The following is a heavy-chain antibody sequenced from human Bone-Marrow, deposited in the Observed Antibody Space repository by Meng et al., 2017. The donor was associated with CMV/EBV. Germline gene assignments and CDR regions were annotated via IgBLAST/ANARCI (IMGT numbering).Heavy chain of an antibody. Sequence: GESLKISCAASGFTFSSYSMNWVRQAPGKGLEWVSYISSSSSTIYYADSVKGRFTISRDNAKNSLYLQMNSLRAEDTAVYYCARDRYGSSAHYYYYYGMDVWGRGTTVTVSS. CDR1: GFTFSSYS. CDR3: ARDRYGSSAHYYYYYGMDV. V-gene: IGHV3-48*04. CDR2: ISSSSSTI. J-gene: IGHJ6*02. D-gene: IGHD6-6*01.